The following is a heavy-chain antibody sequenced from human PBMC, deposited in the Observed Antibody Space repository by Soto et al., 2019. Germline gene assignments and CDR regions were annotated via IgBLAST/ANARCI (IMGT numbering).Heavy chain of an antibody. D-gene: IGHD3-22*01. V-gene: IGHV1-69*04. J-gene: IGHJ4*02. Sequence: QVQLVQSGAEVKKPGSSVKVSCKASGGTFSSFVISWVRQAPGQGLEWMGRIIPSIGIINYAQKFQGRVTITADTATSTAYMELGSLRSDVTAVYYCAREGYMKILSDSSAEPGYWGAGTLVTVSS. CDR2: IIPSIGII. CDR1: GGTFSSFV. CDR3: AREGYMKILSDSSAEPGY.